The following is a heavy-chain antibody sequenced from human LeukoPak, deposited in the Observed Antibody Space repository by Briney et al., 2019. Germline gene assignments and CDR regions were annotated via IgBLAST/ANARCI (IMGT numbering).Heavy chain of an antibody. J-gene: IGHJ1*01. D-gene: IGHD6-19*01. CDR2: IYTSGST. V-gene: IGHV4-4*07. Sequence: PSETLSLTCIVSGDSISTYYWSWIRQPAGMGLEWAGRIYTSGSTNYNPSLKSRVTMSVDTSKNQFSLKLTSVTAADTAVYYCASSILYAGGWYKPQQYFHHWGQGTLVTVSS. CDR1: GDSISTYY. CDR3: ASSILYAGGWYKPQQYFHH.